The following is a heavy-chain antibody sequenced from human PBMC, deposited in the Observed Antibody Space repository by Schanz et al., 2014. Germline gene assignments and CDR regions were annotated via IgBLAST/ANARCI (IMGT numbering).Heavy chain of an antibody. Sequence: EVQLLESGGGLIQPGGSLRLSCAASGFGFSSYSMNWVRQAPGKGLEWVSGFDAHDGRAYYADSAKGRFTISRDNAKRSLFLQMNSLRPEDTAVYYCARGGFGEVSYFDYWGQGTLVTVSS. CDR2: FDAHDGRA. D-gene: IGHD3-10*01. V-gene: IGHV3-21*01. CDR1: GFGFSSYS. J-gene: IGHJ4*02. CDR3: ARGGFGEVSYFDY.